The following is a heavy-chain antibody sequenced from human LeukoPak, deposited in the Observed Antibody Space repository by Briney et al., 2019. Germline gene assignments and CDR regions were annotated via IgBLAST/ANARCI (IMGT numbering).Heavy chain of an antibody. V-gene: IGHV4-59*01. J-gene: IGHJ3*02. Sequence: SETLSLTCTVSGGSISSYYWSWIRQPPGKGLEWIGYIYYSGSTNYNPSLKSRVTISVDTSKNQFSLKLSSVTAADTAVYYCATGTVTDAFDIWGQGTMVTVSS. CDR1: GGSISSYY. D-gene: IGHD4-17*01. CDR2: IYYSGST. CDR3: ATGTVTDAFDI.